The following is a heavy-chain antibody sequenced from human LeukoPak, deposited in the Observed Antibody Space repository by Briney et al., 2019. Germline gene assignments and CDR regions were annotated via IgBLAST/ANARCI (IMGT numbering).Heavy chain of an antibody. Sequence: GGSLRLSCAAFGFTFSTHSMSWVRQAPGKRLEWVSSISSSSSHIYYADSMKGRFTVSRDNAKNSLFLQTNSLRAEDTAVYYCARDFRTQLDGYSPPYHFDYWGRGALVTVSS. CDR2: ISSSSSHI. CDR1: GFTFSTHS. J-gene: IGHJ4*02. D-gene: IGHD5-24*01. V-gene: IGHV3-21*01. CDR3: ARDFRTQLDGYSPPYHFDY.